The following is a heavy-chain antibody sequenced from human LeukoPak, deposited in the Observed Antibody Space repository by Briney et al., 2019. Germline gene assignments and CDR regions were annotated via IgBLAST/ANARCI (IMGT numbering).Heavy chain of an antibody. J-gene: IGHJ3*02. CDR1: GFTFSDYY. V-gene: IGHV3-11*04. CDR2: ISSSGSTI. Sequence: GGSLRLSRAASGFTFSDYYMSWIRQAPGKGLEWVSYISSSGSTIYYADFVKGRFTISRDNAKNSLYLQMNSLRAEDTAVYYCARDGRMVRGVKGDAFDIWGQGTMVTVSS. D-gene: IGHD3-10*01. CDR3: ARDGRMVRGVKGDAFDI.